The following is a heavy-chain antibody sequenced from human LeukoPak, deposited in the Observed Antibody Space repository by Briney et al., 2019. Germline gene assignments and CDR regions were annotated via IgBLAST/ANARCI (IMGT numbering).Heavy chain of an antibody. J-gene: IGHJ4*02. D-gene: IGHD1-26*01. CDR2: ISGSGGST. V-gene: IGHV3-23*01. Sequence: GGSLRLSCAASGFTFSSYSMNWVRQAPGKGLEWVSAISGSGGSTYYADSVKGRFTISRDNSKNTLYLQMNSLRAEDTAVYYCAKAGVGATRLDYWGQGTLVTVSS. CDR1: GFTFSSYS. CDR3: AKAGVGATRLDY.